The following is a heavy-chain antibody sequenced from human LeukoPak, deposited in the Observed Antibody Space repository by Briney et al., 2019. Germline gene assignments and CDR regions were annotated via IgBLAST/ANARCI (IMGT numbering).Heavy chain of an antibody. J-gene: IGHJ4*02. CDR3: ARLGERVDAGLDY. CDR2: VAHKGPT. CDR1: GASLSDYY. V-gene: IGHV4-34*01. Sequence: SETLSLTCAVYGASLSDYYWSWMRQPPGKGLQWIGEVAHKGPTVYSPTLNRKYNPSFKSRVTMSVDTSRKQFSLKLSSLSAADTAVYYCARLGERVDAGLDYWGQGTLVTVSS. D-gene: IGHD1-26*01.